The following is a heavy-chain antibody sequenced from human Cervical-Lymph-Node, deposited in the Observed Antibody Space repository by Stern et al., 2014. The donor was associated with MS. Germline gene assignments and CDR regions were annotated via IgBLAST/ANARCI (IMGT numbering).Heavy chain of an antibody. CDR2: ISYDGSNK. D-gene: IGHD6-13*01. V-gene: IGHV3-30*01. Sequence: DQLVESGGGVVQPGRSLRLSCAASGFTFSSYAMHWVRQAPGKGLEWVAVISYDGSNKYYADSVKGRFTISRDNSKNTLYLQMNSLRAEDTAVYYCAREMIAAAGTIPFDYWGQGTLVTVSS. J-gene: IGHJ4*02. CDR3: AREMIAAAGTIPFDY. CDR1: GFTFSSYA.